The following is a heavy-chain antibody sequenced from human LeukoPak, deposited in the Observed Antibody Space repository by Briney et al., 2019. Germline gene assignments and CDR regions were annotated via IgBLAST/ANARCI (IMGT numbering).Heavy chain of an antibody. CDR3: ARHTGYYYDSSGYQLDY. J-gene: IGHJ4*02. Sequence: SGTLSLTCAVSGGSITTPSWWIWVRQPPGKGLEWIGEIYHDGNTDYNPSLKSRVTISVDTSKNQFSLKLSSVTAADTAVYYCARHTGYYYDSSGYQLDYWGQGTLVTVSS. CDR2: IYHDGNT. CDR1: GGSITTPSW. D-gene: IGHD3-22*01. V-gene: IGHV4-4*02.